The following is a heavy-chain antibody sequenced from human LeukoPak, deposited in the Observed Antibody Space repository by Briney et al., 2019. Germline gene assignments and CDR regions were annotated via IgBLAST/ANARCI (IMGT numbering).Heavy chain of an antibody. J-gene: IGHJ4*02. V-gene: IGHV3-21*01. CDR3: VRGAYNYGYIFDF. CDR2: ISSSSSYI. D-gene: IGHD5-18*01. CDR1: GFTFSSYS. Sequence: GGSLRLSCEASGFTFSSYSMNWVRQAPGKGLEWVSSISSSSSYIYYADSVKGRFTISRDNAKNSLYLQMNSLRAEDTAVYSCVRGAYNYGYIFDFWGQGTLVTVSS.